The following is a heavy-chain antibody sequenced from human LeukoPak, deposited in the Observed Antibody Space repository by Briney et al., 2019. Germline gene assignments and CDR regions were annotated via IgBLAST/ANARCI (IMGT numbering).Heavy chain of an antibody. CDR3: ARTSIAVAGPYYFDY. CDR2: IDWDDDK. D-gene: IGHD6-19*01. Sequence: SGPALVKTTQTLTLTCTFSGFSLSTSGMCVSWIRQPPGKALEWLALIDWDDDKYYSTSLKTRLTISKDTSKNQVVLTMTNMDPVDTATYYCARTSIAVAGPYYFDYWGQGTLVTVSS. CDR1: GFSLSTSGMC. J-gene: IGHJ4*02. V-gene: IGHV2-70*01.